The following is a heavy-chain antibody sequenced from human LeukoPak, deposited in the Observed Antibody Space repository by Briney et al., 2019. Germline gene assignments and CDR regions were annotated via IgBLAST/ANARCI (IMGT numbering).Heavy chain of an antibody. J-gene: IGHJ5*02. D-gene: IGHD2-15*01. CDR3: AKDFGQYCSGGSCYNWFDP. Sequence: PGGSLRLSCAASGFTFSSYGMHWVRQAPGKGLEWVAFIRYDGSNKYYADSVKGRFTISRDNSKNTLYLQMNSLRAEDTAVYYCAKDFGQYCSGGSCYNWFDPWGQGTLVTVSS. CDR2: IRYDGSNK. V-gene: IGHV3-30*02. CDR1: GFTFSSYG.